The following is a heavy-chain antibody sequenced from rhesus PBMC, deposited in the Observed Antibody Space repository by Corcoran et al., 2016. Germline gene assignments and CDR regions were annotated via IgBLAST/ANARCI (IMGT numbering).Heavy chain of an antibody. D-gene: IGHD1-44*01. CDR3: ARWAVYYGVDS. V-gene: IGHV4-173*01. J-gene: IGHJ6*01. CDR2: ISGSGGST. CDR1: GGSISSNY. Sequence: QLQLQESGPGLVKPSETLSLTCAVSGGSISSNYWSWIRQPPGKGLEWIGRISGSGGSTDYNPARTGRVTISTATSKNQFSLKLGSGTAADTAVYYCARWAVYYGVDSWGQGVVVTVSS.